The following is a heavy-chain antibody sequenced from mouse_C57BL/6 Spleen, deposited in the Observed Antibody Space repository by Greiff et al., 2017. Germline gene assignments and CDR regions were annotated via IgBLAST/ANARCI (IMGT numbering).Heavy chain of an antibody. V-gene: IGHV3-6*01. CDR2: ISYDGSN. J-gene: IGHJ3*01. Sequence: EVQLQESGPGLVKPSQSLSLTCSVTGYSITSGYYWNWIRQFPGNKLEWMGYISYDGSNNYNPSLKNRISITRDTSKNQFFLKLNSVTTEDTATYYCARDHYDGTWFAYWGQGTLVTVSA. CDR3: ARDHYDGTWFAY. D-gene: IGHD1-2*01. CDR1: GYSITSGYY.